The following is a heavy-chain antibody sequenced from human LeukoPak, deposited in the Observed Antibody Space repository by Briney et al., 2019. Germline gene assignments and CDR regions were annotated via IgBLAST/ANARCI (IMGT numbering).Heavy chain of an antibody. J-gene: IGHJ6*02. CDR1: GFTFSSYA. CDR3: ARSHTIFGVVPSPGYYYGMDV. D-gene: IGHD3-3*01. Sequence: GGSLRLSCAASGFTFSSYAMHWVRQAPGKGLEWVAVISYDGSNKYYADSVKGRFTISRDNSKNTLYLRMNSLRAEDTAVYYCARSHTIFGVVPSPGYYYGMDVWGQGTTVTVSS. CDR2: ISYDGSNK. V-gene: IGHV3-30-3*01.